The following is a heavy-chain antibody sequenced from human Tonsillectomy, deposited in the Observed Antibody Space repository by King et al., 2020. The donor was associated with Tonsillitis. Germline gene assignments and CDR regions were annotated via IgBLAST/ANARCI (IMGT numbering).Heavy chain of an antibody. CDR3: ATDVGTSGLRFLKN. D-gene: IGHD1-26*01. CDR2: INIDGTYI. CDR1: GLSFNTYW. J-gene: IGHJ1*01. V-gene: IGHV3-74*01. Sequence: VQLVESGGGLVQPGGSLTLSCEASGLSFNTYWMHWVRQDPGKGLEWVSRINIDGTYIRYADSVRGRFIIYRDNAKRTLYLQMNSLRVEDTAVYFCATDVGTSGLRFLKNWGQGTLVTVSS.